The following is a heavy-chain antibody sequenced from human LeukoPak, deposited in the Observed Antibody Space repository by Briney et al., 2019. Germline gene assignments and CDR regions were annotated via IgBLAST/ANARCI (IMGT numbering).Heavy chain of an antibody. CDR2: IYHSGST. V-gene: IGHV4-38-2*02. CDR3: ASERWFGELSEFDY. J-gene: IGHJ4*02. D-gene: IGHD3-10*01. CDR1: GYSISSGYY. Sequence: SETLSLTCTVSGYSISSGYYWGWIRQPPGKGLEWIGSIYHSGSTYYNPSLKSRVTISVDTSKNQFSLKLSSVTAADTAVYYRASERWFGELSEFDYWGQGTLVTVSS.